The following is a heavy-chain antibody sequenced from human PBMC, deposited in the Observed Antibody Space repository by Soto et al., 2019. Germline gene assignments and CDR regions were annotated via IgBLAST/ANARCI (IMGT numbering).Heavy chain of an antibody. D-gene: IGHD2-8*01. J-gene: IGHJ3*02. V-gene: IGHV3-23*01. CDR2: VGGSDTDK. Sequence: QLLESGGGVVQPGGSLRLSCAASGFTFSAYAMSWFRQAPGKELQWVPGVGGSDTDKHYADAVRGRFTVSRDNSKNTLYLQMNSLRADDTAVYYCAKDATAVNGVWDPFDMWGQGTEVTVSS. CDR1: GFTFSAYA. CDR3: AKDATAVNGVWDPFDM.